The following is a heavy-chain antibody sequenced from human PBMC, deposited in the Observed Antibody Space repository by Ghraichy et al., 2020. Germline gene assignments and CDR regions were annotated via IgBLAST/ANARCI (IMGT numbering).Heavy chain of an antibody. Sequence: LSLTCAASGFTFSSYAMSWVRQAPGKGLEWVSGISGSGGRTYYADSVKGRFTISRDNSKNTLYLQMNSLRAEDTAVYYCAKRGSIAAAGTFDYWGQGTLVTVSS. CDR1: GFTFSSYA. CDR2: ISGSGGRT. CDR3: AKRGSIAAAGTFDY. J-gene: IGHJ4*02. D-gene: IGHD6-13*01. V-gene: IGHV3-23*01.